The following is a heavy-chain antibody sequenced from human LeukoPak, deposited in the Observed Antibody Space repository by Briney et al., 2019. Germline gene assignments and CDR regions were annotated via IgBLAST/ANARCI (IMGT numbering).Heavy chain of an antibody. CDR1: GGSISSSSYY. Sequence: PSETLSLTCTVSGGSISSSSYYWGWIRQSPGKGLEWIGSIYYSGSTYYNPSLKSRVTISVDTSKNQFSLKLSSVTAADTAVYYCARQLGYCSSTSCYADKVDYWGQGTLVTVSS. CDR3: ARQLGYCSSTSCYADKVDY. D-gene: IGHD2-2*01. J-gene: IGHJ4*02. V-gene: IGHV4-39*01. CDR2: IYYSGST.